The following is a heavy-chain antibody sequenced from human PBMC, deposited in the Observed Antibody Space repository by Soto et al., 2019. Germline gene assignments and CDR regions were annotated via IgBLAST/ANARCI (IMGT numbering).Heavy chain of an antibody. D-gene: IGHD2-8*01. CDR3: AHSPNYRGYFDY. CDR1: GFSFTTPGAG. J-gene: IGHJ4*02. V-gene: IGHV2-5*01. Sequence: QITLKESGPALVKPTQTLTLTCTFSGFSFTTPGAGVGWIRQPPGKAVEWLASIYWNDDKRFSPSVRSTITITKDTSKNQVVLTMTNMDPVDTATHFCAHSPNYRGYFDYWGQGTLVTVSS. CDR2: IYWNDDK.